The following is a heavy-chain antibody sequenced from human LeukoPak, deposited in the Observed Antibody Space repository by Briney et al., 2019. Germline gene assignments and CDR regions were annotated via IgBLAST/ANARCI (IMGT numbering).Heavy chain of an antibody. Sequence: GGSLRLSCAASEFSVGSNYMTWVRQAPGKGLEWVSGINWNGGSTGYADSVKGRFTISRDNAKNSLYLQMNSLRAEDTALYYCARVSGSGSYYLGPADVWGKGTTVTVSS. J-gene: IGHJ6*04. D-gene: IGHD3-10*01. CDR2: INWNGGST. CDR1: EFSVGSNY. V-gene: IGHV3-20*04. CDR3: ARVSGSGSYYLGPADV.